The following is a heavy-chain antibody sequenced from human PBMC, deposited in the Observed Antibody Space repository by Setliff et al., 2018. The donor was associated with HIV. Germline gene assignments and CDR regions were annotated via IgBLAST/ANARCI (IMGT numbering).Heavy chain of an antibody. Sequence: LSLSCAASGFTFDDYAMHWVRQAPGKGLEWVSGISWNSGSTDHADSVKGRFTISRDNSKNTVYLQMTSLRAEDTAVYYCARSPGMFNYWGQGTPVTVSS. CDR1: GFTFDDYA. V-gene: IGHV3-9*01. CDR2: ISWNSGST. D-gene: IGHD1-1*01. CDR3: ARSPGMFNY. J-gene: IGHJ4*02.